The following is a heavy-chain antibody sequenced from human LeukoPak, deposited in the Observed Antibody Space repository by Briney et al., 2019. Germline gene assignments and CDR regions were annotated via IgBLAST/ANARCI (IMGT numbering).Heavy chain of an antibody. V-gene: IGHV4-34*01. D-gene: IGHD3-10*01. CDR1: GGSFSGYY. Sequence: SETLSLTCAVYGGSFSGYYWSWIRQPPGKGLEWIGEINHSGSTNYNPSLKSRVTISLDTSKNQFSLKLSSVTAADTAVYYCARGQPVGSGRNYYYYYGMDVWGKGTTVTVSS. J-gene: IGHJ6*04. CDR3: ARGQPVGSGRNYYYYYGMDV. CDR2: INHSGST.